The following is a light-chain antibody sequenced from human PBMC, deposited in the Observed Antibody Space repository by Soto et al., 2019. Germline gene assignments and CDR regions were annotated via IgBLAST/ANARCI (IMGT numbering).Light chain of an antibody. V-gene: IGLV2-8*01. Sequence: QSALTQPPSASGSPGQSVTISCTGTSSDVGGYNYVSWYQQHPGKVPKLMIYEVTKRPSGVPDRFSGSKSGNTASLTVSGLQADDEADYYCSSYADSGHGVFGGGTKLTVL. J-gene: IGLJ3*02. CDR2: EVT. CDR3: SSYADSGHGV. CDR1: SSDVGGYNY.